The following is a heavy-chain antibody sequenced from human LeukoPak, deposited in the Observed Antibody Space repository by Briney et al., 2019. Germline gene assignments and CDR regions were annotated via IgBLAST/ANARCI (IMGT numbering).Heavy chain of an antibody. CDR1: GGSISSYH. CDR3: ARIGYCTNGVCSDYFDY. CDR2: IYYSGST. J-gene: IGHJ4*02. Sequence: SETLSLTCTVSGGSISSYHWSWIRQPPGKGLEWIGYIYYSGSTNYNPSLKSRVTISVDTSKNQFSLKLSSVTAADTAVYYCARIGYCTNGVCSDYFDYWGQGTLVTVSS. D-gene: IGHD2-8*01. V-gene: IGHV4-59*01.